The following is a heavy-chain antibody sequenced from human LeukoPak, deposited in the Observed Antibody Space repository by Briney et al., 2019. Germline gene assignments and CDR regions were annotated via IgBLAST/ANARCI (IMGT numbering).Heavy chain of an antibody. CDR3: ARGGGYDILTGYPLRHAPLDY. CDR1: GFKFSNYS. D-gene: IGHD3-9*01. J-gene: IGHJ4*02. CDR2: LSHDGSNI. V-gene: IGHV3-30*04. Sequence: GGSLRLSCAASGFKFSNYSMHWVRRAPGQGLKWLTLLSHDGSNIQYLDSLKGRFTISRDNSKNTLYLQMNSLRAEDTAVYYCARGGGYDILTGYPLRHAPLDYWGQGTLVTVSS.